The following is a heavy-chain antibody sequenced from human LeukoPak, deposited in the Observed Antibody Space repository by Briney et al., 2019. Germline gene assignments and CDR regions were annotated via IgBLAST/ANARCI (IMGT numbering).Heavy chain of an antibody. D-gene: IGHD3-3*01. CDR3: AREDFDYDFWSGYYNY. V-gene: IGHV3-7*01. Sequence: PGGSLRLSCAASGFTVSSNYMSWVRQAPGKGLEWVANIKQDGSEKYYVDSVKGRFTISRDNAKNSLYLQMNSLRAEDTAVYYCAREDFDYDFWSGYYNYWGQGTLVTVSS. J-gene: IGHJ4*02. CDR2: IKQDGSEK. CDR1: GFTVSSNY.